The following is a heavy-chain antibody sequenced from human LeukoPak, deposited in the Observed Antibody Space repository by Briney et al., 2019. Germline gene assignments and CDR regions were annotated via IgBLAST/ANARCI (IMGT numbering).Heavy chain of an antibody. J-gene: IGHJ6*02. D-gene: IGHD2-2*01. Sequence: SVKVSCKASGFTFTSSAMQWVRQARGQRLEWIGWIVVGSGNTNYAQKSQERVTITRDMSTSTAYMELSSLRSEDTAVYYCAASCGVYYYYGMDVWGQGTTVTVSS. V-gene: IGHV1-58*02. CDR2: IVVGSGNT. CDR3: AASCGVYYYYGMDV. CDR1: GFTFTSSA.